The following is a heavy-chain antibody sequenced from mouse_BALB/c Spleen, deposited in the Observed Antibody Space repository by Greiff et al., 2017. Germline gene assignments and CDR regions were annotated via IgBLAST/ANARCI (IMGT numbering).Heavy chain of an antibody. J-gene: IGHJ4*01. Sequence: VQLQQSGAELVKPGASVKLSCTASGFNIKDTYMHWVKQRPEQGLEWIGRIDPANGNTKYDPKFQGKATITADTSSNTAYLQLSSLTSEDTAVYYCASGYPYAMDYWGQGTSVTVSS. D-gene: IGHD2-2*01. CDR3: ASGYPYAMDY. V-gene: IGHV14-3*02. CDR1: GFNIKDTY. CDR2: IDPANGNT.